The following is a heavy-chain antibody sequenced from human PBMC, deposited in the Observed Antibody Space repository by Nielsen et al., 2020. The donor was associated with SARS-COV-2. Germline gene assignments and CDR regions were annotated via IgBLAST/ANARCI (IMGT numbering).Heavy chain of an antibody. CDR2: ISSSSSYT. Sequence: GESLKISCAASGFTFSDYYMSWIRQAPGKGLEWVSYISSSSSYTNYADSVKGRFTISRDNAKNSLYLQMNSLRAEDTAVYYCARGVVYGDSYWGQGTLVTVSS. D-gene: IGHD4-17*01. CDR3: ARGVVYGDSY. V-gene: IGHV3-11*06. CDR1: GFTFSDYY. J-gene: IGHJ4*02.